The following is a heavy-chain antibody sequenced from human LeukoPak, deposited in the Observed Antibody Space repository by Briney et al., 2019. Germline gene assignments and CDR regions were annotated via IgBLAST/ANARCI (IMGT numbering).Heavy chain of an antibody. CDR1: GFTFSDYP. CDR2: FSDVT. J-gene: IGHJ4*02. CDR3: AKDWYDY. D-gene: IGHD3-3*01. Sequence: GGSLRLSCVASGFTFSDYPMIWVRQAPGEGLEYVSVFSDVTHYADSVKGRFTISRDNSKNTLYLQMNSLRVEDTAIYCCAKDWYDYWGQGTLVTVSS. V-gene: IGHV3-23*01.